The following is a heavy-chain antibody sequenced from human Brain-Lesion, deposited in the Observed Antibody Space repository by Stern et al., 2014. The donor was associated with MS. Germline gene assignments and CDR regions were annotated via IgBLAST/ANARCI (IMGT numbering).Heavy chain of an antibody. CDR3: AKDRQYLTYFFDH. CDR2: VSYDGSNK. V-gene: IGHV3-30*18. CDR1: GFTFGSCA. J-gene: IGHJ5*02. D-gene: IGHD2/OR15-2a*01. Sequence: VHLVESGGGVVQPGRPLRLSCVASGFTFGSCAMHWVRQAPGKGLEWLAGVSYDGSNKYYADSVKGRFTISRDNSQNTLYMQMSSLRPEDTAVYYCAKDRQYLTYFFDHWGQGSLVTVSS.